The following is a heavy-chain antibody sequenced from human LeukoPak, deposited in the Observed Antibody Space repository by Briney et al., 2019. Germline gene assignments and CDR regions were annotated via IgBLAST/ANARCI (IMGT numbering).Heavy chain of an antibody. CDR2: MSGGGGST. D-gene: IGHD1-26*01. Sequence: PGGSLRLSCAASGFTFSSYGMSWVRQAPGEGLEWVSVMSGGGGSTYDADSVKGRFTISRDNSKNTLYLQMNSLRAEDTAVYYCAKEYSGNYYYFDYWGQGTLVTVSS. V-gene: IGHV3-23*01. J-gene: IGHJ4*02. CDR1: GFTFSSYG. CDR3: AKEYSGNYYYFDY.